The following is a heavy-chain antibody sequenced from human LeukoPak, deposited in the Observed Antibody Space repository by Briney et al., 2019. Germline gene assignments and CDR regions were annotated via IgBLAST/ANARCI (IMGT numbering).Heavy chain of an antibody. Sequence: GASVKVSCKASGYTFTSYGISWVRQAPGQGLEWMGWISAYNGNTNYAQKLQGRVTMTTDTSTSTAYMELRSLRSDDTAVYYCARYRLEMGVSYSSSWPFDYWGQGTLVTVSS. CDR1: GYTFTSYG. CDR3: ARYRLEMGVSYSSSWPFDY. D-gene: IGHD6-13*01. CDR2: ISAYNGNT. V-gene: IGHV1-18*01. J-gene: IGHJ4*02.